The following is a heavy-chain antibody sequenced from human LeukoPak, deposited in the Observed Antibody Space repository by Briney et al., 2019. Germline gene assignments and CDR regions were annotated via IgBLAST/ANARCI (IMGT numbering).Heavy chain of an antibody. D-gene: IGHD3-10*01. CDR1: GGTFSSHA. J-gene: IGHJ4*02. CDR2: IISIFGTA. Sequence: GSSVKVSCKASGGTFSSHAISWVRQAPGQGLEWMGRIISIFGTANYAQKFQGRVTITTDESTSTAYMELSSLRSEDTAVYYCASAGYYYGSGSYYNGPFDYWGQGTLVTVSS. V-gene: IGHV1-69*05. CDR3: ASAGYYYGSGSYYNGPFDY.